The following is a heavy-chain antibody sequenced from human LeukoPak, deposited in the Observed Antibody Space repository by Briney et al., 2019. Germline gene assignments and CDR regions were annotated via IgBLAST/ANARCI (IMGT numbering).Heavy chain of an antibody. Sequence: ETLSLTCAVYGGSFSGYYWSWVRQAPGKGLEWVANIKQDGSEKYYVDSVKGRFTISRDNAKNSLYLQMNSLRAEDTAVYYCARRGGRYYLDYWGQGTLVTVSS. CDR3: ARRGGRYYLDY. CDR1: GGSFSGYY. CDR2: IKQDGSEK. V-gene: IGHV3-7*01. D-gene: IGHD3-10*01. J-gene: IGHJ4*02.